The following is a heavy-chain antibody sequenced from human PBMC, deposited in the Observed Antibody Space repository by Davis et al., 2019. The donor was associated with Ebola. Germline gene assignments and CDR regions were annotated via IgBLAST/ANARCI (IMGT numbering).Heavy chain of an antibody. CDR2: INIYHGDA. CDR1: GYTFTSYA. D-gene: IGHD1-26*01. Sequence: AASVKVSCKASGYTFTSYALHWVRQAPGQRLEWMGWINIYHGDANYAQKFQDRVTITRDTSASTTYMELSSLRSDDTAVYYCARVGVGAPNWFDPWGQGTLVTVSS. V-gene: IGHV1-3*04. CDR3: ARVGVGAPNWFDP. J-gene: IGHJ5*02.